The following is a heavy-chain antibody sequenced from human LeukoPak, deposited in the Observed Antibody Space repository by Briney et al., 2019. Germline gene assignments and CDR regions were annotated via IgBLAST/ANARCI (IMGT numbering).Heavy chain of an antibody. J-gene: IGHJ4*02. V-gene: IGHV5-51*01. D-gene: IGHD2-15*01. CDR1: GYTFISYW. CDR3: ARGGYCSGGTCYSAPFDY. Sequence: AESLKIPCNGSGYTFISYWIGWVRQMPGKGREWMGIIFPGDSDTRYNPSFQGHLSTSADKSISTAYLQWSSLKASDTAVYYCARGGYCSGGTCYSAPFDYWGGGTLVTVSS. CDR2: IFPGDSDT.